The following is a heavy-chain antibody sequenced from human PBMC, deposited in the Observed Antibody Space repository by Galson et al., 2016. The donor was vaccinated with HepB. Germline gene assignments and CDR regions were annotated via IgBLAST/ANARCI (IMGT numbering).Heavy chain of an antibody. J-gene: IGHJ4*02. V-gene: IGHV4-31*03. D-gene: IGHD3-10*01. CDR1: GGSVSSGGYY. CDR2: IYYSGST. Sequence: TLSLTCTVSGGSVSSGGYYWSWIRQHPGKGLEWIGYIYYSGSTYYNPSLKSRVTISVDTSKNQFSLKLSSVTAADTAVYYCARERYGSGHFDYWGQGTLVTVSS. CDR3: ARERYGSGHFDY.